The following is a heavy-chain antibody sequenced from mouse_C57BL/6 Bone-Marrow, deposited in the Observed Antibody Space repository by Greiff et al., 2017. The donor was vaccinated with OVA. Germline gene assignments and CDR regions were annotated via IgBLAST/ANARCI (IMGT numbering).Heavy chain of an antibody. CDR2: IYPGSGST. J-gene: IGHJ2*01. D-gene: IGHD2-4*01. V-gene: IGHV1-55*01. Sequence: VQLQHPGAELVKPGASVKMSCKASGYTFTSYWITWVKQRPGQGLEWIGDIYPGSGSTNYNEKFKSKATLTVDTSSSTAYVQLSSLTSEDSAVYYCARSHYDYDGFDYWGQGTTLTVSS. CDR1: GYTFTSYW. CDR3: ARSHYDYDGFDY.